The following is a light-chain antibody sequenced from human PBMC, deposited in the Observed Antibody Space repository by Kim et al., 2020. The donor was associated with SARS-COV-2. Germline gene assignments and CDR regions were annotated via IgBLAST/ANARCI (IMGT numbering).Light chain of an antibody. J-gene: IGKJ1*01. CDR2: SAS. CDR3: QQYNHWPGT. CDR1: QSLRTN. Sequence: VSLGESVTLSCRTSQSLRTNLAWYQQKPGLAPRLLIYSASFRASGTPARFSGSGSGTEFTLTISSLQSEDFAVYYCQQYNHWPGTFGRGTKVDIK. V-gene: IGKV3D-15*01.